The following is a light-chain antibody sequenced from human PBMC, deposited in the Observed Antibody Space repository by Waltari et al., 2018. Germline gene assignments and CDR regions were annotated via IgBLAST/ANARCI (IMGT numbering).Light chain of an antibody. J-gene: IGLJ1*01. CDR3: SSYTTTSTYV. CDR1: SSDVGGYNY. CDR2: EVT. Sequence: QSALTQPASVSGSPGQSITVSCTGTSSDVGGYNYVSWYQLHPGKAPKPIIYEVTSRPSGISKRFSGSKSGNTASLTISGLQTEDEAYYYCSSYTTTSTYVFGSGTKVTVL. V-gene: IGLV2-14*01.